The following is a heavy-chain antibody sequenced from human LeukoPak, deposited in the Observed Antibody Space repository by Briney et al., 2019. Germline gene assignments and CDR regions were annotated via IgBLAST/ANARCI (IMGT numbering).Heavy chain of an antibody. V-gene: IGHV3-48*03. CDR1: GFTFSSYE. Sequence: GGSLRLSCVASGFTFSSYEMNWVRQTPGKGLQRVSFFDRGRDGKGHADSVRGRFTISRDNDKNSLYLLMNSLTAEDTALYYCARELGSSRAFDIWGQGTMVTVSS. CDR2: FDRGRDGK. CDR3: ARELGSSRAFDI. D-gene: IGHD2-15*01. J-gene: IGHJ3*02.